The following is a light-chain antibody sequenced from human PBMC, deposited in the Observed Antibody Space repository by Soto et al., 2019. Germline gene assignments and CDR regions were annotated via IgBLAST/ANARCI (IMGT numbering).Light chain of an antibody. CDR2: AAS. V-gene: IGKV1-6*01. CDR1: QGIRNE. Sequence: AIQMTQSPSSLSASVGDRVTITCRASQGIRNELGWYQHKPGKAPKLLIYAASSLQSGVPSRFSGSGSGTDFTLTISSLQPEDFATYYCLQDYNYPWTFGQGTKVEIK. J-gene: IGKJ1*01. CDR3: LQDYNYPWT.